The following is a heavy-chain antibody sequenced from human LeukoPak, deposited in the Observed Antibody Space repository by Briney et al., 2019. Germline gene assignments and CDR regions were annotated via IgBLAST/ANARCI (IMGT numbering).Heavy chain of an antibody. D-gene: IGHD5-12*01. J-gene: IGHJ5*02. Sequence: GSLRLSCAASGFTFSNAWMSWVRQAPGKGLEWVGHISYSGSTNYNPSLKSRVTISVDTSKNQFSLKLSSVTAADTAVYYCARGGSGYALNWFDPWGQGTLVTVSS. V-gene: IGHV4-59*01. CDR3: ARGGSGYALNWFDP. CDR2: ISYSGST. CDR1: GFTFSNAW.